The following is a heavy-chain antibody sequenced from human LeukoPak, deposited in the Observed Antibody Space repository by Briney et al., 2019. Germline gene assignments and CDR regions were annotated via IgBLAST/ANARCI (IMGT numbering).Heavy chain of an antibody. CDR1: GFTFSSYG. J-gene: IGHJ4*02. Sequence: GGSLRLSCAASGFTFSSYGMHWVRQAPGKGLEWVAFIRYDGSNKYYADSVKGRLTISRDNSKNTLYLQMNSLRAEDTAVYYCAKDVRAYGSGSYCYFDYWGQGTLVTVSS. CDR3: AKDVRAYGSGSYCYFDY. D-gene: IGHD3-10*01. V-gene: IGHV3-30*02. CDR2: IRYDGSNK.